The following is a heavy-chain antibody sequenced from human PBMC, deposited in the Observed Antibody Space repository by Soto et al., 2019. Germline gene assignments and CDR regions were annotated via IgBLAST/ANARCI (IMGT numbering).Heavy chain of an antibody. CDR2: IFPADSDT. J-gene: IGHJ5*02. Sequence: GESLKISCEGFGYSFATYWIAWVRQMPGKGLEWMWIIFPADSDTRYSPSFQGQVTISVDKSISTAYLQWSSLKASDTAIYYCAKRGKESTRSFWFDPWGQGTLVTVSS. V-gene: IGHV5-51*01. CDR1: GYSFATYW. CDR3: AKRGKESTRSFWFDP. D-gene: IGHD2-2*01.